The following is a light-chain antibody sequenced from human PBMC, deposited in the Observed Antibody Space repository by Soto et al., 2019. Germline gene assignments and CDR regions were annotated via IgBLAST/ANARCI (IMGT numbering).Light chain of an antibody. CDR3: SSYTTSSTGV. CDR1: SSDVGGYNY. V-gene: IGLV2-14*01. J-gene: IGLJ1*01. Sequence: QSVLTQPASVSGSPGQSITISCTGTSSDVGGYNYVSWYQKHPGKAPKLMTYEVSSRPSGVSNRCSGSKSGNTASLTISGLQAEDEADYYCSSYTTSSTGVFGTGTKVTVL. CDR2: EVS.